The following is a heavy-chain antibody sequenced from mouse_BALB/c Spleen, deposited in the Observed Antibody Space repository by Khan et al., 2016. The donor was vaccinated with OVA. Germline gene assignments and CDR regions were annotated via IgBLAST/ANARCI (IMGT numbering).Heavy chain of an antibody. J-gene: IGHJ1*01. CDR1: GYSITSGYY. CDR2: IRYDGNN. Sequence: EVQLQESGPGLVKPSQSLSLTCSVTGYSITSGYYWNWIRQFPGNKLEWMGYIRYDGNNNYSPSLKNRISITREPSQNQFFLRLNSVTTEDIATYYCARDYFGSSWYFDVWGAGTTVTVSS. CDR3: ARDYFGSSWYFDV. V-gene: IGHV3-6*02. D-gene: IGHD1-1*01.